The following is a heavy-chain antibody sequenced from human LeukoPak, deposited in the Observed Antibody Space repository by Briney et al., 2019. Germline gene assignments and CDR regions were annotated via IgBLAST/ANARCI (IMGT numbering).Heavy chain of an antibody. CDR2: TYYRSKWYH. CDR1: GDSVSSTTIT. Sequence: SQTLSLTCAISGDSVSSTTITWNWIRQSPSRGLEWLSRTYYRSKWYHDFAVSVRSRITVNPDTSRNQLSLQLNSVTPEDAAMYYCARGRSPNWFDLWGPGTLVTVSS. V-gene: IGHV6-1*01. CDR3: ARGRSPNWFDL. J-gene: IGHJ5*02.